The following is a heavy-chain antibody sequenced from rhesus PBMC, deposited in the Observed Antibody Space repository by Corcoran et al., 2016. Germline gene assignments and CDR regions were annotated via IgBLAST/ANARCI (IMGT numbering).Heavy chain of an antibody. CDR1: GGSISSGYYY. CDR2: ITYSGST. D-gene: IGHD6-25*01. CDR3: ARVAAADPDY. Sequence: QVQLQESGTGLVKPSETLSLTCAVSGGSISSGYYYWRWIRQTPGKGLEWIGYITYSGSTSYNPSLKSRVTISRDTSKNQFSLKLSSVTAADTAVYYCARVAAADPDYWGQGVLVTVSS. J-gene: IGHJ4*01. V-gene: IGHV4-122*02.